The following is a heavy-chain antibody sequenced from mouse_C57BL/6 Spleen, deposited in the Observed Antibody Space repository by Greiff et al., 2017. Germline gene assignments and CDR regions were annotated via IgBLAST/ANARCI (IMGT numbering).Heavy chain of an antibody. CDR3: ASPYGSSPVAY. CDR2: ISSGGSYT. Sequence: EVMLVESGGDLVKPGGSLKLSCAASGFTFSSYGMSWVRQTPDKRLEWVATISSGGSYTYYPDSVKGRFTISRDNAKNTLYLQMSSLKSEDTAMYYCASPYGSSPVAYWGQGTLVTVSA. J-gene: IGHJ3*01. V-gene: IGHV5-6*02. CDR1: GFTFSSYG. D-gene: IGHD1-1*01.